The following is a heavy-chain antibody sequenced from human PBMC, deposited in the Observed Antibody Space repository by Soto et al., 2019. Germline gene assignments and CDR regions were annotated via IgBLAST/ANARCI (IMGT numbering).Heavy chain of an antibody. Sequence: QVQLVQSGAEVKKPGSSVKVSCKASGGTFSSYAISWVRQAPGQGLEWMGGIIPIFGTANYAQKFQGRVTITADESTSTASMELSSLRSEDTAVYYCARGGRITISQTYYFDYWGQGTLVTVSS. D-gene: IGHD3-3*01. CDR3: ARGGRITISQTYYFDY. V-gene: IGHV1-69*01. J-gene: IGHJ4*02. CDR1: GGTFSSYA. CDR2: IIPIFGTA.